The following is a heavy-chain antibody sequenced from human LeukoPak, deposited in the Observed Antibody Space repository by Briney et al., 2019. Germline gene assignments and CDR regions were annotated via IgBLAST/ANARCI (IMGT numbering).Heavy chain of an antibody. CDR3: ASSRITYYYGSGSLAY. D-gene: IGHD3-10*01. CDR2: ISAYNGNT. J-gene: IGHJ4*02. Sequence: ASVKVSCKASGYTFTSYGISWVRQAPGQGLEWMGWISAYNGNTNYAQKLQGRVTMTTDTSTSTAYTELRSLRSDDTAVYYCASSRITYYYGSGSLAYWGQGTLVTVSS. V-gene: IGHV1-18*01. CDR1: GYTFTSYG.